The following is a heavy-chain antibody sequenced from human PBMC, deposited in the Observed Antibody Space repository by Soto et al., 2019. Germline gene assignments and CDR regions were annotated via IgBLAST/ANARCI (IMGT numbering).Heavy chain of an antibody. J-gene: IGHJ6*02. Sequence: EVQLVESGGGLVKPGGSLRLSCAASGFTFTNAWMSWVRQAPGKGLEWVGRIKSKTDDGTIDYAAPVKGRFTISRDDLKNTLYLQMNSLKTEDTAVYYCATDHHPRYCSGYMCYSGQQAMDVRGRRTTVA. D-gene: IGHD2-15*01. CDR1: GFTFTNAW. V-gene: IGHV3-15*01. CDR3: ATDHHPRYCSGYMCYSGQQAMDV. CDR2: IKSKTDDGTI.